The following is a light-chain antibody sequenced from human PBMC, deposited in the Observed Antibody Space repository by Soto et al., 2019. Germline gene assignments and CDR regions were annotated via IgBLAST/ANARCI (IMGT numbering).Light chain of an antibody. J-gene: IGKJ1*01. CDR2: DAS. CDR3: QQYNDRPPWT. Sequence: EIVMTQSPVTLSVSPGERATLSCRASQSVSSNLAWYQQKPGQAPRLLIYDASTRATGIPARFSGSGSGTELTLTISSLQSEVFAVYHCQQYNDRPPWTFGQGTKVEIK. CDR1: QSVSSN. V-gene: IGKV3-15*01.